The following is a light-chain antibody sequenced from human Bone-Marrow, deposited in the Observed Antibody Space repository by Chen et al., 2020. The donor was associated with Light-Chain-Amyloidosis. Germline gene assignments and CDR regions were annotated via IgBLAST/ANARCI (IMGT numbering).Light chain of an antibody. CDR2: EDD. CDR1: SGSIATNY. J-gene: IGLJ3*02. V-gene: IGLV6-57*01. Sequence: NFMLTQPHSVSESPGKTVIISCTRSSGSIATNYVQWYQQRPGSSPTNVIYEDDQRPSGFPDRFSGSIDRSANSASLTIAGLKTEDEADYYCQSYQGSSQGVFGGGTKLTVL. CDR3: QSYQGSSQGV.